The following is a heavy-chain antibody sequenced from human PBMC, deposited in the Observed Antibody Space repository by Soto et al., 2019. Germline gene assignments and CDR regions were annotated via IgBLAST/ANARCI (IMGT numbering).Heavy chain of an antibody. CDR1: GFSFTTYW. D-gene: IGHD4-17*01. CDR3: ARDRGTVTKYYGMDV. Sequence: GESLKISCKGSGFSFTTYWIAWVRQMPGKGLEWMGIIYPGDSKTTYSPSFQGQVTISADKSISTAYLQWSSLKASDTAMYYFARDRGTVTKYYGMDVWGQGTTVTVSS. V-gene: IGHV5-51*01. CDR2: IYPGDSKT. J-gene: IGHJ6*02.